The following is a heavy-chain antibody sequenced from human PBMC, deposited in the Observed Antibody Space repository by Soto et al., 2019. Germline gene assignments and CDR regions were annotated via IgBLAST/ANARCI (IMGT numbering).Heavy chain of an antibody. J-gene: IGHJ1*01. V-gene: IGHV4-30-4*01. CDR3: ARDLDGLHDDTSGPFPRPG. CDR2: IHSSGSI. D-gene: IGHD3-22*01. Sequence: SETLSLTCTVSGGSISSDDYYWSWIRQAPGRGLEWIGYIHSSGSIYYNPSLKSRATMSIDTAGNQFSPKVSSVTVADTAVYYCARDLDGLHDDTSGPFPRPGWGQGTLVTVSS. CDR1: GGSISSDDYY.